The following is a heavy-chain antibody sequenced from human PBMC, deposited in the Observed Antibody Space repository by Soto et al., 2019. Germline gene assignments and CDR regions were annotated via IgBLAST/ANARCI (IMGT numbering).Heavy chain of an antibody. CDR3: ARAPKASCSSQTRPDF. Sequence: QVQLHQWGAGLLKPSETLSLACSIYSGSFSGYYWSWIRQPPGKGLEWIGEISQSGNTNYSPSLKSRVSKSIDTSKKQSSLNLASVSAADTAVYYCARAPKASCSSQTRPDFWGQGTLVTVSS. D-gene: IGHD6-6*01. J-gene: IGHJ4*02. CDR2: ISQSGNT. V-gene: IGHV4-34*01. CDR1: SGSFSGYY.